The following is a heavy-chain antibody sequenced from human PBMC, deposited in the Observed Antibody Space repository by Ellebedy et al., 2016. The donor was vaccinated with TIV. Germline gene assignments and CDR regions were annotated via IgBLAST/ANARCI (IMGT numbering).Heavy chain of an antibody. CDR2: ISAYNGNT. D-gene: IGHD6-19*01. J-gene: IGHJ4*02. V-gene: IGHV1-18*04. CDR1: GYTFTSYG. Sequence: AASVKVSCKASGYTFTSYGISWVRQPPGQGLAWMGWISAYNGNTNYSQKLQGRVTMTTDTSTSPAYMELKSLRSDDTAVYNCAKDIWRLVLAYWGQGTLVTVSS. CDR3: AKDIWRLVLAY.